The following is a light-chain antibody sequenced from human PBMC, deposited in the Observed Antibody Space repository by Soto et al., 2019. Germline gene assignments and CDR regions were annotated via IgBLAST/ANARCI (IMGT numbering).Light chain of an antibody. Sequence: EIVLTQSPDTLSLSPGERATLSCRASQSVSSSYLAWYQQKPGQAPRLPIYGASSRATGIPDRFSGSGSGTDFTLTISRLEPEDFAVYACQQDDSSPLTFGGGTKMEIK. CDR2: GAS. CDR1: QSVSSSY. V-gene: IGKV3-20*01. J-gene: IGKJ4*01. CDR3: QQDDSSPLT.